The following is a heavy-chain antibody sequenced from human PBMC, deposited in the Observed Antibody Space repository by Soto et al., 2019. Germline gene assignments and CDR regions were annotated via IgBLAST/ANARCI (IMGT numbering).Heavy chain of an antibody. CDR3: ARGTSNWYFDL. Sequence: QVQLQPWGAGLLKPSETLSLTCAVYGGSFSGYYWSWIRQPPGKGLEWIGEINHSGSTNYNPSLKSRVTISVDTSKNQFSLKLSSVTAADTAVYYCARGTSNWYFDLWGRGTLVTVSS. V-gene: IGHV4-34*01. CDR2: INHSGST. J-gene: IGHJ2*01. CDR1: GGSFSGYY.